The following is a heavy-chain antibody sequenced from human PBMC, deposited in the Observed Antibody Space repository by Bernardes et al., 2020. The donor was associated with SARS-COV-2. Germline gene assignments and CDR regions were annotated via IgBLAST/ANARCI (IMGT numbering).Heavy chain of an antibody. J-gene: IGHJ4*02. CDR2: IIISSGYI. V-gene: IGHV3-21*01. CDR1: GFTFSSYT. Sequence: GGSLRLSCAASGFTFSSYTMNWVRQAPGKGLEWVSSIIISSGYIYYADSVKGRFTISRDNAKNSLYLQMNSPRAEDTAVYYCARVPDYGDHWGQGTLVTVSS. CDR3: ARVPDYGDH.